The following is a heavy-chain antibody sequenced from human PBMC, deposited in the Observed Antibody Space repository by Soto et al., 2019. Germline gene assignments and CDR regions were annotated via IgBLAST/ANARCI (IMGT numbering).Heavy chain of an antibody. CDR1: GFTFSSYG. D-gene: IGHD4-17*01. CDR2: ISYDGSNK. Sequence: GGSLRLSCAASGFTFSSYGMHWVRQAPGKGLEWVAVISYDGSNKYYADSVKGRFTISRDNSKNTLYLQMNSLRAEDTAVYYCAKALHLHTVTSDYYYMDVWGKGTTVTVSS. CDR3: AKALHLHTVTSDYYYMDV. V-gene: IGHV3-30*18. J-gene: IGHJ6*03.